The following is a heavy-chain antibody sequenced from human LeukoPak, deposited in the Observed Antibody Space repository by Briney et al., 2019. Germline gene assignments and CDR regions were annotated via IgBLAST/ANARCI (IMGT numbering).Heavy chain of an antibody. D-gene: IGHD3-10*01. J-gene: IGHJ5*02. CDR3: ARISSSGLWFGLRFDP. Sequence: GESLKISCKGSGYYFTTYWIAWVRQMPGKGLEWMGIIYPGDSDTRYSPSFQGQVTISADKSISTAYLQWSSLKASDTAMYYCARISSSGLWFGLRFDPWGQGTLVTVSS. CDR2: IYPGDSDT. V-gene: IGHV5-51*01. CDR1: GYYFTTYW.